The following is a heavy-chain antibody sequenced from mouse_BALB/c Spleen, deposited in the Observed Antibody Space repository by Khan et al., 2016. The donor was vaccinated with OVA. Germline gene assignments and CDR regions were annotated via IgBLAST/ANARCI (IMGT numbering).Heavy chain of an antibody. Sequence: DVMLVESGGGLVKPGGSLKLSCAVSGFTFSNYAMSWVRQSPEKRLEWVASIGSGDSTYYLDTVKGRFTISRDNARNILYLQMSSLRSEDTAMYYCARDYWFTYWGQGTLVTVSA. J-gene: IGHJ3*01. CDR2: IGSGDST. CDR3: ARDYWFTY. V-gene: IGHV5-6-5*01. CDR1: GFTFSNYA.